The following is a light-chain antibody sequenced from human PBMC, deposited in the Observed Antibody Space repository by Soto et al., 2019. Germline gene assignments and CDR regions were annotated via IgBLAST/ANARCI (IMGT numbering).Light chain of an antibody. CDR2: HAS. V-gene: IGKV1-5*01. CDR3: QQYNSYS. Sequence: DIQMTQSPSTLPASVGDRVTITCRASQSISNWLAWNQQKPGTAPKLLIYHASTLESGVPSRFSGSGSGTEFTLTISSLQPDDFATYYCQQYNSYSFGQGTKVEMK. CDR1: QSISNW. J-gene: IGKJ1*01.